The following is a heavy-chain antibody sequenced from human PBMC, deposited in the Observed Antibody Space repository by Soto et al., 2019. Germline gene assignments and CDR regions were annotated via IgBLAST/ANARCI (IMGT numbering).Heavy chain of an antibody. Sequence: GGSLRLSCAASGFSFTSYALSWVRQAPGKGLEWVSTISGSDGKTYYADSVKGRFSISRDTSKTTLYLQMNSLRVEDTAVYYCARWSFLDYWGQGTRLTVSS. CDR2: ISGSDGKT. J-gene: IGHJ4*02. V-gene: IGHV3-23*01. CDR3: ARWSFLDY. CDR1: GFSFTSYA. D-gene: IGHD1-26*01.